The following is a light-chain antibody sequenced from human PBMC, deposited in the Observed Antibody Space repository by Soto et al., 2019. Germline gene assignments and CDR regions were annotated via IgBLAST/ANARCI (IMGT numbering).Light chain of an antibody. CDR1: QSLQHRNGYNY. Sequence: DFVMSQSPLSLPVTLGEPASISCRSGQSLQHRNGYNYLAWYLQKPGQSPRLLIYLGSLRASGVPDRFRGSGTGTDFTLKISRVSAADVGVYYCMQALQTPRTFGQGTR. CDR3: MQALQTPRT. CDR2: LGS. V-gene: IGKV2-28*01. J-gene: IGKJ5*01.